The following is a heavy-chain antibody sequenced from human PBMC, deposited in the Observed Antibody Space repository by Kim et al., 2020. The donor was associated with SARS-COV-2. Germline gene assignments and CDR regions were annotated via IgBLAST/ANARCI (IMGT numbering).Heavy chain of an antibody. D-gene: IGHD6-25*01. J-gene: IGHJ5*02. CDR2: IGGGDT. CDR3: TRDGMPRSGVYDWFDP. V-gene: IGHV3-23*01. CDR1: GFTFNIYA. Sequence: GGSLRLSCAASGFTFNIYAMSWVRQAPGKGLEWVSSIGGGDTYYADSVRGRFTISRDDSKSTIYLQMNSLRADDSAVYYCTRDGMPRSGVYDWFDPWGQGTEVTVTS.